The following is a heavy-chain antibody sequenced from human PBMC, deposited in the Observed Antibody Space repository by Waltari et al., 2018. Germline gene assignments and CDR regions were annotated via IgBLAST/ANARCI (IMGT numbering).Heavy chain of an antibody. CDR3: ARWYCSGGSCYLDY. V-gene: IGHV7-4-1*02. J-gene: IGHJ4*02. Sequence: QVQLVQSGSALKKPGASVQVSCKASGYTFTSYPMNWVRQAPGQGLEWMGWINTNTGNPTYAQGFTGRFVFSLDTSVSTAYLQISSLKAEDTAVYYCARWYCSGGSCYLDYWGQGTLVTVSS. D-gene: IGHD2-15*01. CDR2: INTNTGNP. CDR1: GYTFTSYP.